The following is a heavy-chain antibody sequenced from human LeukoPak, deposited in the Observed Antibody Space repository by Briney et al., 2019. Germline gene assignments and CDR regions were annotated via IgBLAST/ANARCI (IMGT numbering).Heavy chain of an antibody. CDR1: GGSISSYY. CDR2: IHYSGST. J-gene: IGHJ4*02. V-gene: IGHV4-59*07. Sequence: PSDTLSLTCTVFGGSISSYYWSWIRQPPGKGLEWIGYIHYSGSTTYNPSLKSRVTISVDTSKNQFSLKVSSETAADTAVYYCATGRYSNFDYWGRGTLVTVSS. D-gene: IGHD4-11*01. CDR3: ATGRYSNFDY.